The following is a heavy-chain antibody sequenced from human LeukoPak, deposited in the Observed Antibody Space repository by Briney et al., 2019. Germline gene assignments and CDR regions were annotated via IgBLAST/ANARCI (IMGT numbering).Heavy chain of an antibody. CDR3: ARDLGLERNRWNYFES. V-gene: IGHV4-59*01. CDR1: GGSISSFF. Sequence: PSETLSLTCTVSGGSISSFFWSWIRQPPGKGLEWIGSMHYSGDTKYNPSLKSRVSLSMDTSKQQFSLRLSSVTAADTAVYYCARDLGLERNRWNYFESWGQGTLVTVSS. D-gene: IGHD1-1*01. J-gene: IGHJ4*02. CDR2: MHYSGDT.